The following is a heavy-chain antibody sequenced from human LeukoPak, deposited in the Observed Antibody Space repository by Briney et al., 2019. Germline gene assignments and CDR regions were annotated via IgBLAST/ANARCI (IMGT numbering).Heavy chain of an antibody. D-gene: IGHD6-19*01. Sequence: GGSLRLSCAASGFTFSSYGMSWVRQAPGKGLEWVSVISGSGGSTYYADSVKGRFTISRDNSKNTLYLQMNSLRAEDTAIYYCAGDQGWLVRYWGQGTLVTVSS. CDR2: ISGSGGST. J-gene: IGHJ4*02. V-gene: IGHV3-23*01. CDR3: AGDQGWLVRY. CDR1: GFTFSSYG.